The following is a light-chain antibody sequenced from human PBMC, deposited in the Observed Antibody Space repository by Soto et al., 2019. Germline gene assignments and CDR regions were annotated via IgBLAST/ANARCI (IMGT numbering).Light chain of an antibody. CDR3: QQRGNWPPLT. CDR2: EAS. J-gene: IGKJ4*01. CDR1: RSVDSH. Sequence: EVVLTQSPATLSLSPGETATLSCRASRSVDSHLAWYQHKPGQAPRLLIFEASTRATGVPARFSGSGSVTHFTLTINSLRPEDFAVDYCQQRGNWPPLTFGGGTKVEI. V-gene: IGKV3-11*01.